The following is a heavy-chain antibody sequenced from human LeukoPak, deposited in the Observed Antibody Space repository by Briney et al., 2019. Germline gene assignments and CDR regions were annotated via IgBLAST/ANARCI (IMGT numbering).Heavy chain of an antibody. V-gene: IGHV4-30-4*01. CDR3: ARALYSMTTVTTEYWFDY. CDR1: GGSISSGDYY. J-gene: IGHJ4*02. D-gene: IGHD4-17*01. CDR2: IYYSGST. Sequence: NTSETLSLTCTVSGGSISSGDYYWSWIRQPPGKGLEWIGYIYYSGSTYYNPSLQSRVIISADTSKNQFSLKLTSATAADTAVYYCARALYSMTTVTTEYWFDYWGQGTLVTVSS.